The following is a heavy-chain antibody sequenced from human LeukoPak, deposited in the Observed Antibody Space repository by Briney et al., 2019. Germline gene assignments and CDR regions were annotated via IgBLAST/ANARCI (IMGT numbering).Heavy chain of an antibody. J-gene: IGHJ4*02. CDR3: ARGGYSSGWYYFDY. Sequence: RASETLSLTCAVYGGSFSGYYWSWIRQPPGKGLEWIGEINHSGSTNYNPSLKSRVTISVDTSKNQFSLKLSSVTAADTAVHYCARGGYSSGWYYFDYWGQGTLVTVSS. D-gene: IGHD6-19*01. CDR2: INHSGST. CDR1: GGSFSGYY. V-gene: IGHV4-34*01.